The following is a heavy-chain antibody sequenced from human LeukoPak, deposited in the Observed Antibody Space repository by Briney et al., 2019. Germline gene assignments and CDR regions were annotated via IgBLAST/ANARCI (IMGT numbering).Heavy chain of an antibody. D-gene: IGHD2-15*01. CDR2: INHSGSN. Sequence: PSETLSLTCAVNGGSFSGYYWNWIRQPPGKGLEWIGEINHSGSNIYNPPLKSRVTKSVATSKNQVSLKMTSVTAADTALYYCARVKYYCSGATCAPPLDSWGQGTLVTVSS. V-gene: IGHV4-34*01. CDR1: GGSFSGYY. J-gene: IGHJ4*02. CDR3: ARVKYYCSGATCAPPLDS.